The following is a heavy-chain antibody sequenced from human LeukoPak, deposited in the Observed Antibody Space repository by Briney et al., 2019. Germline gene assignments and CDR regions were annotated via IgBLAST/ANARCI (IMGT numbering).Heavy chain of an antibody. Sequence: PGGSLRLSCAASGFSVSSNHMNWVRQAPGKGLEWVSVIYSGGSTYYADSVKGRLTISRDNSKNTMYLQMNSLRAEDTAVYYCARDPDCSVTTCYGSHAVDIWGQGTMVTVSS. CDR2: IYSGGST. V-gene: IGHV3-66*01. CDR3: ARDPDCSVTTCYGSHAVDI. CDR1: GFSVSSNH. D-gene: IGHD2-2*01. J-gene: IGHJ3*02.